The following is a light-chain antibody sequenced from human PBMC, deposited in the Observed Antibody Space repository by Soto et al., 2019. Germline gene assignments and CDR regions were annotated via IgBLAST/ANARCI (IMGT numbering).Light chain of an antibody. CDR2: DND. V-gene: IGLV1-47*02. CDR3: TAWDDSLRGWM. CDR1: SSNVGSNH. Sequence: QAVVTQPPSASGTPGQRVTISCSGSSSNVGSNHVHWYQQLPGTAPKLLLSDNDQRPSAVPDRFSGSKSGTSASLAISGLRSEDEADYYCTAWDDSLRGWMFGGGTKLTVL. J-gene: IGLJ3*02.